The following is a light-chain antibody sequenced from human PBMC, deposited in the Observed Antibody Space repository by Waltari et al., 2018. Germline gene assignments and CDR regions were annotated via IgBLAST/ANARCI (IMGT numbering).Light chain of an antibody. Sequence: QSALTQPASVSGSPGPSITLPCAGTSRDVGTSNYVSWYQQHPGKAPKLMIFDVSIRPSGVSNRFSGSKSGNTASLTISGLQAEDEADYYCSSYISSSTLELFGGGTSLTVL. CDR3: SSYISSSTLEL. V-gene: IGLV2-14*03. J-gene: IGLJ2*01. CDR1: SRDVGTSNY. CDR2: DVS.